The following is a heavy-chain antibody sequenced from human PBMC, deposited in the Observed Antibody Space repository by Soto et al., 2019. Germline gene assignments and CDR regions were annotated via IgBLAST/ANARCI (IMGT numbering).Heavy chain of an antibody. CDR2: ISVSNGNT. CDR1: GYTFTNSD. D-gene: IGHD2-15*01. CDR3: ARGGHSFDY. Sequence: QVQLVQSEAEVQKPGASVKVSCKDSGYTFTNSDLNWVRQAPGQGLEWMGWISVSNGNTNYAQNLQGRVTMTTDTSTSTAYMELRSLRSDDTAVYYCARGGHSFDYWGQGTLVTVSS. J-gene: IGHJ4*02. V-gene: IGHV1-18*01.